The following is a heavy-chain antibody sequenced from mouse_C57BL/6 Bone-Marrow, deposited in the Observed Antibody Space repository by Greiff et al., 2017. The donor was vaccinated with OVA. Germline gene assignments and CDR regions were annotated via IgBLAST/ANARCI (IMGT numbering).Heavy chain of an antibody. J-gene: IGHJ4*01. Sequence: QVQLKQSGAELVMPGASVKLSCKASGYTFTSYWMHWVKQRPGQGLEWIGEIDPSDSYTNYNQKFKGKATLTVDKSSSTAYMQLSSLTSEDSAVYYCAREGAYYYAMDYWGQGTSVTVSS. CDR1: GYTFTSYW. CDR2: IDPSDSYT. V-gene: IGHV1-69*01. CDR3: AREGAYYYAMDY.